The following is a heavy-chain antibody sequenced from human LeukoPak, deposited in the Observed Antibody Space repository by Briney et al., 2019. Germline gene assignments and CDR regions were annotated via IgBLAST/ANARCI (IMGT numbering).Heavy chain of an antibody. Sequence: SVKVSCKASGGTFSSYAISWVRQAPGQGLEWMGRIIPILGIANYAQKFQGRVTITADKSTSTAYMELSSLRSEDTAVYYCARGIVLRFLEWLPLDAFDIWGQGTMVTVSS. CDR3: ARGIVLRFLEWLPLDAFDI. CDR2: IIPILGIA. J-gene: IGHJ3*02. D-gene: IGHD3-3*01. V-gene: IGHV1-69*04. CDR1: GGTFSSYA.